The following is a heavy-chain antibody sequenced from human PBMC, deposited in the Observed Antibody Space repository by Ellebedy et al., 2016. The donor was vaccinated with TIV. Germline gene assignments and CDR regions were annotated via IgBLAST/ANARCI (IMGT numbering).Heavy chain of an antibody. CDR3: ARDYGSGSYYY. V-gene: IGHV3-48*04. D-gene: IGHD3-10*01. Sequence: GGSLRLXCAASGFTFSSYSMNWVRQAPGKGLEWVSYISSSSSTIYYADSVKGRFTISRDNAKNSLYLQMNSLRAEDTAVYYCARDYGSGSYYYWGQGTLVTVSS. CDR2: ISSSSSTI. CDR1: GFTFSSYS. J-gene: IGHJ4*02.